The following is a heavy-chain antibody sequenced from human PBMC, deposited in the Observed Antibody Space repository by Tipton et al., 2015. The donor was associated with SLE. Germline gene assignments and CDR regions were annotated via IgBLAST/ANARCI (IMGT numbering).Heavy chain of an antibody. CDR1: GFTFSNAW. CDR2: IKSKTDGGTT. V-gene: IGHV3-15*01. J-gene: IGHJ4*02. D-gene: IGHD2-2*01. Sequence: SLRLSCAASGFTFSNAWMSWVRQAPGKGLEWGGRIKSKTDGGTTDYAAPVKGRFTISRDDSKNTLYLQMNSLKTEDTAVYYCTTTVVPGPNWGQGTLVTVSS. CDR3: TTTVVPGPN.